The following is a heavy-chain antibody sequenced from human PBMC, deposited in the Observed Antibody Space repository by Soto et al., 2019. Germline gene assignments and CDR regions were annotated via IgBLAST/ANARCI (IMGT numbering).Heavy chain of an antibody. Sequence: GGSLRLSCAASGFTFSSYGMHWVRQAPGKGLEWVAVIWYDGSNKYYADSVEGRFTISRDNSKNTLYLQMNSLRAEDTAVYYCARFGYSYGSSFDFWGQGTLVTVS. V-gene: IGHV3-33*01. J-gene: IGHJ4*02. CDR3: ARFGYSYGSSFDF. CDR1: GFTFSSYG. CDR2: IWYDGSNK. D-gene: IGHD5-18*01.